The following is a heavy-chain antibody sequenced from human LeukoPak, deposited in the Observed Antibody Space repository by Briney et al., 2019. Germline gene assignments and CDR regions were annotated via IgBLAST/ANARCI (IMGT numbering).Heavy chain of an antibody. V-gene: IGHV3-7*01. CDR2: IKQDGSEK. J-gene: IGHJ4*02. D-gene: IGHD3-16*02. Sequence: GGSLRLSCAASGFTFSRYWMSWVRQAPGKGLEWVANIKQDGSEKYYVDSVKGRFTISRDNAKNSLYLQMNSLRVEDTAVYYCARDGGEYYDYVWGSYRYSSSDYWGQGTLVTVSS. CDR3: ARDGGEYYDYVWGSYRYSSSDY. CDR1: GFTFSRYW.